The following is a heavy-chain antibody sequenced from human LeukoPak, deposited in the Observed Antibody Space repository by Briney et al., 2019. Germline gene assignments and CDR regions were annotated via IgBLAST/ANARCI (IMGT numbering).Heavy chain of an antibody. V-gene: IGHV3-23*01. CDR3: ARGAATELYDFWSGETPSYFDY. Sequence: GGSLRLSCAASGFTFSSYAMSWVRQAPGKGLEWVSAISGSGGSTYYADSVKGRFTISRDNAKNSLYLQMNSLRAEDTAVYYCARGAATELYDFWSGETPSYFDYWGQGTLVTVSS. CDR1: GFTFSSYA. CDR2: ISGSGGST. D-gene: IGHD3-3*01. J-gene: IGHJ4*02.